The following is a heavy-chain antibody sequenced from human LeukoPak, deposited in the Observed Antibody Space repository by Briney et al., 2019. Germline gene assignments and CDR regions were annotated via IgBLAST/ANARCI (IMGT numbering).Heavy chain of an antibody. D-gene: IGHD5-12*01. J-gene: IGHJ5*02. CDR3: TTVDPQRRVWWLRGVFDP. Sequence: PGGSLRLSCAASGFTFSNAWMSWVRQAPGKGLEWVGRIKSKTDGGTTDYAAPVKGRFTISRDDSKNTLYLQMNSLKTEDTAVYYCTTVDPQRRVWWLRGVFDPWGQGTLVTVSS. CDR2: IKSKTDGGTT. V-gene: IGHV3-15*01. CDR1: GFTFSNAW.